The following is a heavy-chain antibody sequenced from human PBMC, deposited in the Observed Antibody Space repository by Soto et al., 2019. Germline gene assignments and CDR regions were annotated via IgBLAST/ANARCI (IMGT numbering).Heavy chain of an antibody. CDR3: ARGGGTRGWY. V-gene: IGHV4-59*01. CDR1: SDSITNYY. CDR2: IHDSGRS. D-gene: IGHD2-15*01. J-gene: IGHJ4*02. Sequence: QVQLQESGPGLVKPSETLSLTCTVSSDSITNYYWSWIRQSPGKGLEWIGYIHDSGRSNYNPSLKSRVKISVDTSKQQFSLKLNSVTAADTAVYYCARGGGTRGWYWGQGTLVTVSS.